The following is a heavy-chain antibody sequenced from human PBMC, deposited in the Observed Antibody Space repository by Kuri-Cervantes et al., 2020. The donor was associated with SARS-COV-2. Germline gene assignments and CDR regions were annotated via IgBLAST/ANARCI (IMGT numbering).Heavy chain of an antibody. CDR1: GFTFSDYY. Sequence: GESLKISCAASGFTFSDYYMSWIRQAPGKGLEWLSYISTSSGYTNYADSVKGRFTISRDNAKKSIYLQMNSLRAEDTAVYYCARDLSAGMASGGGYRWDQGTLVTVSS. CDR3: ARDLSAGMASGGGYR. CDR2: ISTSSGYT. V-gene: IGHV3-11*06. D-gene: IGHD2-15*01. J-gene: IGHJ4*02.